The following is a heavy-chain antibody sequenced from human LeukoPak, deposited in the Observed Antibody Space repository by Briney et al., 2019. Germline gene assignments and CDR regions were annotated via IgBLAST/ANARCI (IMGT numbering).Heavy chain of an antibody. CDR3: AKDPNYYGSGSLPYYFDY. CDR1: GFTFSSYA. Sequence: PGGFLRLSCAASGFTFSSYAMSWVRQAPGKGLEWVSAISGSGGSTYYADSVKDRFTISRDNSKNTLYLQMNSLRAEDTAVNYCAKDPNYYGSGSLPYYFDYWGQGTLVTVSS. CDR2: ISGSGGST. J-gene: IGHJ4*02. V-gene: IGHV3-23*01. D-gene: IGHD3-10*01.